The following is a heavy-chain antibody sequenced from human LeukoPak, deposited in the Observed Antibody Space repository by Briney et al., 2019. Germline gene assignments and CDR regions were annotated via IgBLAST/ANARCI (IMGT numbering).Heavy chain of an antibody. D-gene: IGHD1-26*01. V-gene: IGHV3-11*06. Sequence: GGSLRLSCAASGFTLSDYYMSWIRQAPGKGLEWVSYIGGSSSYTNYADSVKGRFTISRDNTENSLYLQMSSPRAEDTAVYYCARDILGTSGHFDYWGHGILVTVSS. J-gene: IGHJ4*01. CDR3: ARDILGTSGHFDY. CDR1: GFTLSDYY. CDR2: IGGSSSYT.